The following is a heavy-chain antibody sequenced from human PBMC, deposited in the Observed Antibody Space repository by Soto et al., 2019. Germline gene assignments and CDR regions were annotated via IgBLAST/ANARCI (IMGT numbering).Heavy chain of an antibody. Sequence: GGSLRLSCGASGFIFSNAWMSWVRQAPGKGLEWVGCIKSKTDGGTTDYAAPVKGRFTVSRDDSKNTLYLQMNSLKIEDTAVYYCNTDDPINKYWGQGTLVTVSS. J-gene: IGHJ4*02. CDR2: IKSKTDGGTT. V-gene: IGHV3-15*01. CDR1: GFIFSNAW. CDR3: NTDDPINKY.